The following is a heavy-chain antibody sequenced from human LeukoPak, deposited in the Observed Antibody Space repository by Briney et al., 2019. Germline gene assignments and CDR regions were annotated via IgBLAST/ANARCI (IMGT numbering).Heavy chain of an antibody. J-gene: IGHJ6*02. D-gene: IGHD4-11*01. V-gene: IGHV4-34*01. CDR2: INHSGST. Sequence: SETLSLTCAVYGGSFSGYYWSWIRQPPGKGLEWIGEINHSGSTNYNPSLKSRVTISVDTSKNQFSLKLSSVTAADTAVYYCARDRYSNSFYYYYAMDVWGQGTTVTVSS. CDR3: ARDRYSNSFYYYYAMDV. CDR1: GGSFSGYY.